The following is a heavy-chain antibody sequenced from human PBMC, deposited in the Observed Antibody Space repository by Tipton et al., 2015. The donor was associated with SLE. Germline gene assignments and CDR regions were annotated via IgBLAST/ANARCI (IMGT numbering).Heavy chain of an antibody. CDR1: GGSISSSSYY. J-gene: IGHJ2*01. Sequence: GLVKPSETLSLTCTVSGGSISSSSYYWGWIRQPPGKGLEWIGSIYYSGSTYYNPSLKSRVSISVDTSKNQFSLKLSSVTAADTAVYYCARIGQWLMQGYFDLWGRGTLVTVSS. D-gene: IGHD6-19*01. CDR2: IYYSGST. CDR3: ARIGQWLMQGYFDL. V-gene: IGHV4-39*01.